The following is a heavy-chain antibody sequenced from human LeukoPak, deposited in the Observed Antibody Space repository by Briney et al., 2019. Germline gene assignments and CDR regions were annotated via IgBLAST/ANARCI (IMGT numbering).Heavy chain of an antibody. CDR2: ISYDGSNK. Sequence: PGGSLRLSCAASGFTFSSYAMHWVRQAPGKGLEWVGVISYDGSNKYYADSVKGRFTISRDNSKNTLYLQMNSLRAEDTAVYYCASSPGIYYGMDVWGQGTTVTVSS. J-gene: IGHJ6*02. V-gene: IGHV3-30-3*01. D-gene: IGHD2-15*01. CDR1: GFTFSSYA. CDR3: ASSPGIYYGMDV.